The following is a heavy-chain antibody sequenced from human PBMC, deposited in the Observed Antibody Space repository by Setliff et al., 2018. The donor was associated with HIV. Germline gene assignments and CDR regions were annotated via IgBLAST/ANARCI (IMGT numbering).Heavy chain of an antibody. V-gene: IGHV4-39*01. CDR3: AMSYCSSGSCYPKDAFDI. J-gene: IGHJ3*02. D-gene: IGHD2-15*01. Sequence: KASETLSLTCTVSGGSISSSSYYWGWIRQPPGKGLEWIGNIYYSGSTYYSPSLKSRVTISVDTSESQLSLHLSSVTAADTAVYYCAMSYCSSGSCYPKDAFDIWGQGTMVTVSS. CDR1: GGSISSSSYY. CDR2: IYYSGST.